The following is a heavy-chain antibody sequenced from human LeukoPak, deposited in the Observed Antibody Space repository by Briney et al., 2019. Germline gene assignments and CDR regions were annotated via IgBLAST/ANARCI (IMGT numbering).Heavy chain of an antibody. D-gene: IGHD2-15*01. Sequence: GGSLRLSCAASGFTFSSYGMNWVRQAPGKGLEWVSSITSSGSYIFYADSVKGRFTISRDNAKNSLYLQMNRLRAEDTAVYYCAREEGCSGGSCYRVRYDYWGQGTLVTVSS. CDR2: ITSSGSYI. J-gene: IGHJ4*02. V-gene: IGHV3-21*01. CDR1: GFTFSSYG. CDR3: AREEGCSGGSCYRVRYDY.